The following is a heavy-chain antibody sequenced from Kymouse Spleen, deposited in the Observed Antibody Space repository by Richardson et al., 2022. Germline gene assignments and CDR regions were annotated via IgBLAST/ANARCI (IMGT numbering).Heavy chain of an antibody. Sequence: QLQLQESGPGLVKPSETLSLTCTVSGGSISSSSYYWGWIRQPPGKGLEWIGSIYYSGSTYYNPSLKSRVTISVDTSKNQFSLKLSSVTAADTAVYYCARHCGYSYGYDYWGQGTLVTVSS. CDR1: GGSISSSSYY. CDR2: IYYSGST. CDR3: ARHCGYSYGYDY. D-gene: IGHD5-18,IGHD5-18*01. J-gene: IGHJ4*02. V-gene: IGHV4-39*01.